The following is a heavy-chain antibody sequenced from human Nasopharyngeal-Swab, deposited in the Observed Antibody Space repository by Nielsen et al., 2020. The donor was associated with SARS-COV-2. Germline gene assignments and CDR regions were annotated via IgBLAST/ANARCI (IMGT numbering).Heavy chain of an antibody. V-gene: IGHV3-48*02. CDR2: ISSSSTTR. J-gene: IGHJ4*02. CDR1: GFTFSRYS. Sequence: GESLKISCAASGFTFSRYSMNWVRQAPGKGLEWVSYISSSSTTRHSADSVKGRFTISRDNAKNSLYLQMNSLRDEDTAVYYCARGQQGALYYFDYWGQGTLVTVSS. CDR3: ARGQQGALYYFDY. D-gene: IGHD6-13*01.